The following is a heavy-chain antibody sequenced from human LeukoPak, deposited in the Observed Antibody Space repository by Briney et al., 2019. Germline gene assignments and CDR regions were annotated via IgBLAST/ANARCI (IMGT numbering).Heavy chain of an antibody. Sequence: GASVKVSCKASGYTFTGYYIHWVRQAPGQGLEWMEWINPNSGGSDYALEFQGRVTLTRDTSISTAYMELSRLISDDTAVYYRARGPNGDYVAFYWFDPWGQGSLVTVSS. J-gene: IGHJ5*02. V-gene: IGHV1-2*02. D-gene: IGHD4-17*01. CDR2: INPNSGGS. CDR1: GYTFTGYY. CDR3: ARGPNGDYVAFYWFDP.